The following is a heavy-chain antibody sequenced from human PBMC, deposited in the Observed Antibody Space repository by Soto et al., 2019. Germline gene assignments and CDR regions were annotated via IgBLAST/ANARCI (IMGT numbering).Heavy chain of an antibody. J-gene: IGHJ4*02. V-gene: IGHV3-30*18. CDR1: GFTFSNFG. Sequence: QVQLVESGGGVVQPGRSLRLSCAASGFTFSNFGMHWVRQAPGKGLEWVAVISYDGINIYYADSVRSRFSSSRDNSKNTLYLQMNSLRPEDTAVYYCAKAEALLWFGEFDYWGQGTLVTVSS. D-gene: IGHD3-10*01. CDR2: ISYDGINI. CDR3: AKAEALLWFGEFDY.